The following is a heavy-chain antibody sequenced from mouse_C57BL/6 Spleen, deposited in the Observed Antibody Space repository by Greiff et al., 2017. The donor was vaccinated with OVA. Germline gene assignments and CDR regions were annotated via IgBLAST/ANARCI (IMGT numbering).Heavy chain of an antibody. D-gene: IGHD4-1*01. Sequence: QVQLQQPGAELVKPGASVKLSCKASGYTFTSSWMHWVKQRPGQGLEWIGMIHPNSGSTNYKEKFKSKATLTVDKTSSTAYMQLSSLTSEDSAVYYCASNWEAYWGQGTLVTVSA. J-gene: IGHJ3*01. V-gene: IGHV1-64*01. CDR2: IHPNSGST. CDR3: ASNWEAY. CDR1: GYTFTSSW.